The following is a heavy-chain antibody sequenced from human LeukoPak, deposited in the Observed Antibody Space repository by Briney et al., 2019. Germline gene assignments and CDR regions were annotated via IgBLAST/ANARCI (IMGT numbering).Heavy chain of an antibody. CDR3: ARASYYYDSSGYPGYYFDY. D-gene: IGHD3-22*01. J-gene: IGHJ4*02. Sequence: ASVKVSCKASGYTFTDYYMHWVRQAPGQGLEWMGWINPNSGGTNYAQKFQGRVTMTRDTSISTAYMELSRLRSDDTAVYYRARASYYYDSSGYPGYYFDYWGQGTLVTVSS. V-gene: IGHV1-2*02. CDR2: INPNSGGT. CDR1: GYTFTDYY.